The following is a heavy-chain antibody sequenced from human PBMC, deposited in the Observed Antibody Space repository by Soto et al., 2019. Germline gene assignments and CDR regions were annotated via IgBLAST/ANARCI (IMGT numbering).Heavy chain of an antibody. Sequence: QVQLVQSGAEVKKPGASVKVSCKASGYTFTSYGISWVRQAPGQGLEWMGWISAYNGNTNYAQKLQGRVTMTTDTSTSTAYMELSSLRSDDTAVYYCARDLTDIVATIAAAGLFDPWGQGTLVTVSS. CDR2: ISAYNGNT. D-gene: IGHD5-12*01. V-gene: IGHV1-18*01. CDR1: GYTFTSYG. CDR3: ARDLTDIVATIAAAGLFDP. J-gene: IGHJ5*02.